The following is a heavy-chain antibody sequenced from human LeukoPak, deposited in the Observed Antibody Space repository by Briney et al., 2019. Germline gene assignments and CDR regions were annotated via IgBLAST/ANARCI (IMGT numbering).Heavy chain of an antibody. Sequence: GGSLRLSCAASGFTFSSYSMNWVRQAPGKGLEWVSSISSSSSYIYYADSVKGRFTISRDNAKNSLYLQMSSLRAEDTAVYYCARDQNYDILTGIDYWGQGTLVTVSS. J-gene: IGHJ4*02. V-gene: IGHV3-21*01. CDR2: ISSSSSYI. CDR1: GFTFSSYS. CDR3: ARDQNYDILTGIDY. D-gene: IGHD3-9*01.